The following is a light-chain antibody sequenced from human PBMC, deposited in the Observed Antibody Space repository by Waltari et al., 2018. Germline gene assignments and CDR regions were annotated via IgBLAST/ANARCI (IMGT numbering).Light chain of an antibody. J-gene: IGLJ3*02. CDR1: GTAIAPSYF. CDR2: DVT. Sequence: QSALTQPASVSGSPGPSITLSCAGMGTAIAPSYFVSCYQHHPDRAPQVIIYDVTNRPSGISARFSASKSADTASLTISGLQAEDEGDYYCASQRPDGVVLFGGGTRVTVL. V-gene: IGLV2-14*03. CDR3: ASQRPDGVVL.